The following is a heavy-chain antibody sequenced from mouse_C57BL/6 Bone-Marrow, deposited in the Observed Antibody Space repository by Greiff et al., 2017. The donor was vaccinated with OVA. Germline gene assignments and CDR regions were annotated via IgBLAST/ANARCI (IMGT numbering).Heavy chain of an antibody. CDR1: GFTFSSYG. Sequence: EVQLQESGGDLVKPGGSLKLSCAASGFTFSSYGMSWVRQTPDKRLEWVATISSGGSYTYYPDSVKGRFTISRDNAKNTLYLQMSSLKSEDTAMYYCARPFYEGFAYWGQGTLVTVSA. J-gene: IGHJ3*01. CDR3: ARPFYEGFAY. V-gene: IGHV5-6*01. D-gene: IGHD2-12*01. CDR2: ISSGGSYT.